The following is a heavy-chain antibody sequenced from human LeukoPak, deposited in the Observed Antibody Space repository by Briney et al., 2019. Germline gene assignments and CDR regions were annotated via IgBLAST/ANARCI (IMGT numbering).Heavy chain of an antibody. CDR2: INIGGGST. J-gene: IGHJ3*02. CDR3: ASQGTSGYYGYDAFDI. Sequence: GGSLRLSCVASGFTFGSYAMNWVRQAPGKGLEWVSGINIGGGSTYSADSVEGRFTISRDNSKNTLYLQMNSLRAEDTAVYYCASQGTSGYYGYDAFDIWGQGTMVTVSS. CDR1: GFTFGSYA. D-gene: IGHD3-22*01. V-gene: IGHV3-23*01.